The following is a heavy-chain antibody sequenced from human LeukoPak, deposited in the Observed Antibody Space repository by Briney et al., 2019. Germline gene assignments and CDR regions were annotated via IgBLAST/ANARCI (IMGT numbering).Heavy chain of an antibody. Sequence: GGSLRLSCAASGFTFSSYAMHWVRQAPGKGLEWVAVISYDGSNKYYADSVKGRFTISRDNSKNTLYLQMNSLRAEDTAVYYCARGRLLEWLLDYWGQGTLVTVSS. CDR3: ARGRLLEWLLDY. V-gene: IGHV3-30-3*01. J-gene: IGHJ4*02. CDR2: ISYDGSNK. CDR1: GFTFSSYA. D-gene: IGHD3-3*01.